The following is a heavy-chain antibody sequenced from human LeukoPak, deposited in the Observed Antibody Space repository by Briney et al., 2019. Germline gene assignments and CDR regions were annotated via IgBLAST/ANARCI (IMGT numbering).Heavy chain of an antibody. Sequence: SQTLSLTCAISGDSVSSNSVTWNWIRQSPSRGLEWLGRTYYRSTWYNDYAVSVRGRITVNPDTSKNRFSLHLNSVTAADTAVYYCARCPEEFVAFDIWGQGTMVTVSS. CDR1: GDSVSSNSVT. D-gene: IGHD1-14*01. CDR3: ARCPEEFVAFDI. CDR2: TYYRSTWYN. V-gene: IGHV6-1*01. J-gene: IGHJ3*02.